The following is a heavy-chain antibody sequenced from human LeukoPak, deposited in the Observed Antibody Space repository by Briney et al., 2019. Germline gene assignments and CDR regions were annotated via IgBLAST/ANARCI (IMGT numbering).Heavy chain of an antibody. CDR1: GFTLSTYT. CDR2: ISSSSSYI. Sequence: GGSLRLSCAASGFTLSTYTMNWVRQAPGKGLEWVSSISSSSSYIYYADSVKGRFTISRDDAKNSPSLQMNSLRAEDTAVYYCARSGIKMVRGVIIKSPYHMDVWGKGTTVAVSS. D-gene: IGHD3-10*01. CDR3: ARSGIKMVRGVIIKSPYHMDV. V-gene: IGHV3-21*01. J-gene: IGHJ6*03.